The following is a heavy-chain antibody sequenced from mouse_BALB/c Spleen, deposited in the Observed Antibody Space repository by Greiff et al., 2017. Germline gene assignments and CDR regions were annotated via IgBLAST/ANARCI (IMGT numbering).Heavy chain of an antibody. Sequence: EVKLQESGTVLARPGASVKMSCKASGYTFTSYWMHWVKQRPGQGLEWIGAIYPGNSDTSYNQKFKGKAKLTAVTSTSTAYMELSSLTNEDSAVYYCTRSGSLLLWYFDVWGAGTTVTVSS. CDR1: GYTFTSYW. CDR3: TRSGSLLLWYFDV. J-gene: IGHJ1*01. CDR2: IYPGNSDT. D-gene: IGHD6-1*01. V-gene: IGHV1-5*01.